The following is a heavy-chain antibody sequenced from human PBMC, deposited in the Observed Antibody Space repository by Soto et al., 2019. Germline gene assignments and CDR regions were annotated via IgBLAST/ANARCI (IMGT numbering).Heavy chain of an antibody. Sequence: ASVKVSCKASGYTFTSYAMHWVRQAPGQRLEWMGWINAGNGNTKYSQKFQGRVTITRDTSASTAYMELSSLRSEDTAVYYCARVYYYDSSGYPSYYYYYGMDVWGQGTTITV. CDR2: INAGNGNT. CDR3: ARVYYYDSSGYPSYYYYYGMDV. J-gene: IGHJ6*02. CDR1: GYTFTSYA. V-gene: IGHV1-3*01. D-gene: IGHD3-22*01.